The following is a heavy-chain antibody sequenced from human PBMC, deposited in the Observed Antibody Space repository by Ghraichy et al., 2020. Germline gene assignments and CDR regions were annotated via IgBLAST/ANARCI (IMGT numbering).Heavy chain of an antibody. V-gene: IGHV4-4*07. J-gene: IGHJ5*02. CDR1: GGSIISYY. D-gene: IGHD3-22*01. Sequence: SETLSLTCTVSGGSIISYYWSWIRQPAGKGLEWIGRIYTSGSTNYNPSLKSRVTMSVDTSKNQFSLKLSSVTAADTAVYYCAKTTSYYDSSGYHPTFDPWGQGTLVTVSS. CDR2: IYTSGST. CDR3: AKTTSYYDSSGYHPTFDP.